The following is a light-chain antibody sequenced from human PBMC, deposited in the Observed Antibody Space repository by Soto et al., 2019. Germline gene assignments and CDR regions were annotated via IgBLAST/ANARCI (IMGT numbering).Light chain of an antibody. CDR3: QQYGSSPLT. CDR1: QSVSSSY. V-gene: IGKV3-20*01. J-gene: IGKJ4*01. CDR2: GAS. Sequence: SVLTQSPGTLSFAPCEIATLSCSSSQSVSSSYLAWYQQKPGQAPRLLISGASNRATGTPDRFSGSGSGTDFTLTISRLEPEDFAVYYCQQYGSSPLTFGGGTKVDIK.